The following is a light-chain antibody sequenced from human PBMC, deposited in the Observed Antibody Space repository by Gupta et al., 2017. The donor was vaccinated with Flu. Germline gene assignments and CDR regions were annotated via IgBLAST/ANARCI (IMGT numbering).Light chain of an antibody. CDR2: LGS. J-gene: IGKJ1*01. Sequence: DIVMTQSPLSLPVTPGEPASISCRSSQSLLHSNGYNYLDWYLQKPGQSPQLLIYLGSNRASGVPDRFSGSGSGTDFTLKISRGEAEDVGVYYCMQDLQTLTFGQGTKVEIK. CDR1: QSLLHSNGYNY. V-gene: IGKV2-28*01. CDR3: MQDLQTLT.